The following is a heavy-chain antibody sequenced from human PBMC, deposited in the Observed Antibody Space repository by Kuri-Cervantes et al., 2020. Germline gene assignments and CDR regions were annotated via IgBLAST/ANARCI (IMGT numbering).Heavy chain of an antibody. D-gene: IGHD3-16*01. J-gene: IGHJ4*02. V-gene: IGHV4-38-2*02. CDR2: IYYSGST. CDR1: GFTFSDYY. CDR3: AKEDYAMNY. Sequence: ESLKISCAASGFTFSDYYMSWIRQPPGKGLEWIGSIYYSGSTYYNPSLKSRVTISVDTSKNQFSLKLSSVTAADTAVYYCAKEDYAMNYWGQGTLVTVSS.